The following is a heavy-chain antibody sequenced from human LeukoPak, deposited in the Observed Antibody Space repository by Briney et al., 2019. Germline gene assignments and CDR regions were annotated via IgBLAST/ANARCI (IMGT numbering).Heavy chain of an antibody. V-gene: IGHV4-39*01. CDR1: GGSISSSSHY. Sequence: PSETLSLTCTVSGGSISSSSHYWGWIRQPPGKGLEWIGSIYYSGYTYYSPSLKSRVTISVDTSKNQFSLRLSSVTAADTAVYYCARQHPYYYDSRGHGDFDYWGQGTLVTVSS. J-gene: IGHJ4*02. D-gene: IGHD3-22*01. CDR2: IYYSGYT. CDR3: ARQHPYYYDSRGHGDFDY.